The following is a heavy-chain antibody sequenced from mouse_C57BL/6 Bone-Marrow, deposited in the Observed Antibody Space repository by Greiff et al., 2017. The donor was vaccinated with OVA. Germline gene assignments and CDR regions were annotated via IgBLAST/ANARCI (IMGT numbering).Heavy chain of an antibody. V-gene: IGHV5-9*01. CDR3: ARPYSSYAPMDY. CDR2: ISGGGGNT. J-gene: IGHJ4*01. CDR1: GFTFSSYS. Sequence: EVQVVESGGGLVKPGGSLKLSCAASGFTFSSYSMSWVRQTPGKSLEWVATISGGGGNTYYPDSVKGRFTISRDNAKNTLYLQMSSLRSEDTALYYCARPYSSYAPMDYWGQGTSVTVSS. D-gene: IGHD2-5*01.